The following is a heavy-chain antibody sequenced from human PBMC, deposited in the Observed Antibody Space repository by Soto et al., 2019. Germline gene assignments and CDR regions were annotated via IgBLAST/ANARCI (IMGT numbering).Heavy chain of an antibody. CDR2: IIPIFGTA. Sequence: RASVKVSCKASGGTFSSYAISWVRQARGQGLEWMGGIIPIFGTANYARKFQGRVTITADESTSTAYMELSSLRSEDTAVYYCARSRAGIAAAGPLGYWGQGTLVTVS. V-gene: IGHV1-69*13. CDR3: ARSRAGIAAAGPLGY. CDR1: GGTFSSYA. D-gene: IGHD6-13*01. J-gene: IGHJ4*02.